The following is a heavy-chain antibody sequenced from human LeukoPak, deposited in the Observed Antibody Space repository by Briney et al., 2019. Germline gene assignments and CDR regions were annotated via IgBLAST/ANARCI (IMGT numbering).Heavy chain of an antibody. Sequence: GGSLRLSCAASGFTFSTYTMSWVRQAPGKGLEWISSISVDGGRTTYADSVQGRFTISRDNSKNTLYLQMNSLRVDDTAVYYCAPIGGWGTYPLDRWGQGPLVTVSS. V-gene: IGHV3-23*01. CDR3: APIGGWGTYPLDR. J-gene: IGHJ5*02. CDR1: GFTFSTYT. CDR2: ISVDGGRT. D-gene: IGHD3-16*01.